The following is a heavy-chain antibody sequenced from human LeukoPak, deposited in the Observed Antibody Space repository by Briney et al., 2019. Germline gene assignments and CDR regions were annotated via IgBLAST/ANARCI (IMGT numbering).Heavy chain of an antibody. V-gene: IGHV4-59*01. CDR3: ARVDYYDSSVFDY. CDR1: GGSISSYY. J-gene: IGHJ4*02. CDR2: IYYSGST. D-gene: IGHD3-22*01. Sequence: KPSETLSLTCTVSGGSISSYYWSWIRQPPGKGLEWIGYIYYSGSTNYNPSLKSRVTILVDTSKNQFSLILNSVTAADTAVYYCARVDYYDSSVFDYWGQGTLVTVSS.